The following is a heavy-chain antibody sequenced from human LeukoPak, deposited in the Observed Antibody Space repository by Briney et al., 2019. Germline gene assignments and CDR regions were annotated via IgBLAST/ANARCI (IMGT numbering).Heavy chain of an antibody. CDR3: AKRSGGLSVYDSSGYYYYFDY. CDR1: GFTFSSYA. J-gene: IGHJ4*02. D-gene: IGHD3-22*01. CDR2: ISGSGGST. V-gene: IGHV3-23*01. Sequence: AGGSLRLSCAASGFTFSSYAMSWVRQAPGKGLEWVSAISGSGGSTYYADSVKGRFTISRDNSKNTLYLQMNSLRAEDTAVYYCAKRSGGLSVYDSSGYYYYFDYWGQGTLVTVSS.